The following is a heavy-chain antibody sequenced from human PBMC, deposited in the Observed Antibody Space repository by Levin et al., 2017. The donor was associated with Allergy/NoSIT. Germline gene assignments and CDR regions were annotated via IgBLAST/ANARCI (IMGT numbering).Heavy chain of an antibody. D-gene: IGHD3-9*01. CDR2: IFYSGST. V-gene: IGHV4-39*01. J-gene: IGHJ4*02. CDR3: ARHYYDILTGYYRPYYFDY. CDR1: GGSIRSSNAY. Sequence: SQTLSLTCTVSGGSIRSSNAYWGWIRQPPGKGLEWIESIFYSGSTYYNPSLKSRVTLSVDTSKNQFSLKLSSVTAADTAVDYCARHYYDILTGYYRPYYFDYWGQGMLVTVSS.